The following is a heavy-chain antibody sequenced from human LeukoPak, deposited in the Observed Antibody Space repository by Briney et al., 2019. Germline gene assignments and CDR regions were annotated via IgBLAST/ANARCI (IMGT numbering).Heavy chain of an antibody. J-gene: IGHJ5*02. CDR3: TRGRLGQGTNIKNNWFDP. CDR2: MNPSTGNT. CDR1: GYTFTSYD. Sequence: ASVKVSCKASGYTFTSYDINWVRQATGQGLEWIGWMNPSTGNTDYAQKLQGRLTFTRNTSITTAYMDLSNLTSEDTAVYYCTRGRLGQGTNIKNNWFDPWGQGTLVTVSS. V-gene: IGHV1-8*03. D-gene: IGHD2-8*01.